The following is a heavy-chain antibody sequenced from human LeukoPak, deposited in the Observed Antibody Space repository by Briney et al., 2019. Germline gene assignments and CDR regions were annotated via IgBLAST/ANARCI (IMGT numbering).Heavy chain of an antibody. D-gene: IGHD2-8*01. Sequence: GASVKVSCKASGGTFSSYAISWVRQAPGQGLEWMGGIIPIFGTANYAQKFQGRVTITADKSTSTAYMELSSLRSEDTAVYYCAKMVYAIQDYYYYYMDVWGKGTTVTVSS. CDR1: GGTFSSYA. V-gene: IGHV1-69*06. J-gene: IGHJ6*03. CDR2: IIPIFGTA. CDR3: AKMVYAIQDYYYYYMDV.